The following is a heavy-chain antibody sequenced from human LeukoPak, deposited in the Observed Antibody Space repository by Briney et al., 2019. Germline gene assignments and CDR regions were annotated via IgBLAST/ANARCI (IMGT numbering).Heavy chain of an antibody. V-gene: IGHV4-39*01. Sequence: SETLSLTCTVSGGSIGSCSYYWVWIAQPPGKGLEWIGNIYYTGNKYYNFSLKGRVTISVDTSKNQFSPKVNSVTAADTAVYYSVRRNIASAGMMDYWGQGTLVTVSS. J-gene: IGHJ4*02. CDR1: GGSIGSCSYY. D-gene: IGHD6-13*01. CDR2: IYYTGNK. CDR3: VRRNIASAGMMDY.